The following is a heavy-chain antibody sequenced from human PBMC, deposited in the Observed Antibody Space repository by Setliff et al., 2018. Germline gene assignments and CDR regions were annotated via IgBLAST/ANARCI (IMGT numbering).Heavy chain of an antibody. CDR2: ISGSRTYI. D-gene: IGHD3-16*01. V-gene: IGHV3-21*01. Sequence: PGGSLRLSCAASGFTFSNHYMNWVRQAPGKGLEWVSSISGSRTYIYYADSVKGRFTISRDNAKNSLYLQMNSLRAKDTAVYYCARVGWELIRYFDYWGQGTLVTVSS. CDR1: GFTFSNHY. J-gene: IGHJ4*02. CDR3: ARVGWELIRYFDY.